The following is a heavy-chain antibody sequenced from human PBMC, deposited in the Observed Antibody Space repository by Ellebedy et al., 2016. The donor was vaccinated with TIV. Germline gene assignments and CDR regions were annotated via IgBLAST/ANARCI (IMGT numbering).Heavy chain of an antibody. D-gene: IGHD6-19*01. CDR1: GYSFTSYW. J-gene: IGHJ4*02. V-gene: IGHV5-51*01. CDR2: IYPGDSDT. Sequence: PGGSLRLSCKGSGYSFTSYWIGWVRQMPGKGLEWMGIIYPGDSDTRYSPSFQGQVTISADKSISTAYLQWSSLKASDTAMYYCARADFSSGWYVGGGFDYWGQGTLVTVSS. CDR3: ARADFSSGWYVGGGFDY.